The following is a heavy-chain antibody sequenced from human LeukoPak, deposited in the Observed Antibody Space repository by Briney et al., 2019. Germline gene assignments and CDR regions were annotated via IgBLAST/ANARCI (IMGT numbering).Heavy chain of an antibody. Sequence: SETLSLTCTVSGGSISSYYWSWIRQPPGKGLEWIGYIYYSGSTNYNPSLKSRVTISVDTSKNQFSLKLSSVTAADTAVYYCARDTDYGSGSDYWGQGTLVTVSS. CDR2: IYYSGST. V-gene: IGHV4-59*12. CDR1: GGSISSYY. J-gene: IGHJ4*02. CDR3: ARDTDYGSGSDY. D-gene: IGHD3-10*01.